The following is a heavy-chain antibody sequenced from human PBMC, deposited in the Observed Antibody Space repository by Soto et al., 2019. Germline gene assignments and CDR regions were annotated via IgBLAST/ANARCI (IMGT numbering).Heavy chain of an antibody. V-gene: IGHV1-69*02. CDR2: IIPILGIA. CDR1: GSTSNSYT. CDR3: GIGVKGRWPDGKVY. D-gene: IGHD3-3*01. J-gene: IGHJ4*02. Sequence: AAVKASCKDRGSTSNSYTIRSVRQSPGQGLESMGTIIPILGIANNAQKFQGRVTITADKYTSTAYMELSSLRSDDTAVYYCGIGVKGRWPDGKVYWGRRPLVTGSS.